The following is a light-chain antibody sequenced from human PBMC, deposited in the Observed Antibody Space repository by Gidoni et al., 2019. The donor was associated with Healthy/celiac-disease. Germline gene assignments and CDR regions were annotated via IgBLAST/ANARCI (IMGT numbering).Light chain of an antibody. CDR3: QQRSNWPLT. CDR2: DAS. CDR1: QSVSSY. V-gene: IGKV3-11*01. J-gene: IGKJ4*01. Sequence: ESVLTQSPATLSLSSGERATLSCRASQSVSSYLAWYPQKPGQAPRLLIYDASNRAPCIPARFSGSGSGTAFTLTISSLEPEDFAVYYCQQRSNWPLTFGGGTKVEIK.